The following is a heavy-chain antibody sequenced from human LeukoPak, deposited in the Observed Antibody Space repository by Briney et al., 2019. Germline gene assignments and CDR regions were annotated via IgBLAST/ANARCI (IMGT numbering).Heavy chain of an antibody. J-gene: IGHJ4*02. CDR3: AREAPPPQLTYDY. Sequence: SETLSLTCTVSGGSISSYYWSWIRQPPGKGLEWIGYIYYSGSTNYNPSLKSRVTISVDTSKNQFSLKLSSVTAADTAVYYCAREAPPPQLTYDYWGQGTLVTVSS. D-gene: IGHD6-13*01. V-gene: IGHV4-59*12. CDR1: GGSISSYY. CDR2: IYYSGST.